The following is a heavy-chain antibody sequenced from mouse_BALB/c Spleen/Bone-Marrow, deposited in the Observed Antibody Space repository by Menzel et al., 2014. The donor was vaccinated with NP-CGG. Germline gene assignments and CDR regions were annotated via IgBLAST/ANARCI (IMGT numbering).Heavy chain of an antibody. J-gene: IGHJ3*01. D-gene: IGHD2-4*01. V-gene: IGHV5-6-3*01. CDR3: ARGYDYSSWFAY. CDR1: GFTFSNYG. Sequence: EVNLVDSGGGLVQPGGSLKLSCAASGFTFSNYGMSWVRQTPDKRLEMIETINVNGDTTYHPDSVKGRFTISRDNVKNTLYLQMSSLKSEDTAMYYCARGYDYSSWFAYWGQGTLVTVSA. CDR2: INVNGDTT.